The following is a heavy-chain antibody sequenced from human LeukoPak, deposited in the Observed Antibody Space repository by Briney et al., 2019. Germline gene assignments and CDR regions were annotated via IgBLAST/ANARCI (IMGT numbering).Heavy chain of an antibody. CDR1: GVTFSSYS. J-gene: IGHJ6*04. Sequence: GGSLRLSCAASGVTFSSYSMNWVRQAPGKGLEWVSSISSSSSYIYYPDSMKGRFTISRNNANNSLYLQMNRLRAEDTDVYYCARDEAAGKNYYYGMDVWGKGTTV. CDR2: ISSSSSYI. CDR3: ARDEAAGKNYYYGMDV. V-gene: IGHV3-21*01. D-gene: IGHD6-13*01.